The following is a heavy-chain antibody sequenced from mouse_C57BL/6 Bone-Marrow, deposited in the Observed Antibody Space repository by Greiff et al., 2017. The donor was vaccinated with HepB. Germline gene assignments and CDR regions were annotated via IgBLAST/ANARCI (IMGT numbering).Heavy chain of an antibody. D-gene: IGHD4-1*01. CDR1: GYTFTDHT. J-gene: IGHJ2*01. CDR2: IYPRDGSN. CDR3: SRRDPQTGTPIDY. V-gene: IGHV1-78*01. Sequence: QVQLQQSDAELVKPGASVKISCKVSGYTFTDHTIHWMKQRPEKGLEWIGYIYPRDGSNKYNEKFKGKATLTADKSSSKANMQLNSLTSEDSAVYVCSRRDPQTGTPIDYWGQGTTLTVSS.